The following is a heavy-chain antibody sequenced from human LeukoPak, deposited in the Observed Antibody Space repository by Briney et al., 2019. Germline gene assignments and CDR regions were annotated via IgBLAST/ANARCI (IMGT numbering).Heavy chain of an antibody. Sequence: ASVKVSCKASGYTFTGYYMHWVRQAPGQGLEWMGWINPNSGGTNYAQKFQGRVTMTRDTSISTAYMELSRLRSDDTAVYYCARGDSYGYAFYYYYYMDVWGKGTTVTVSS. V-gene: IGHV1-2*02. CDR3: ARGDSYGYAFYYYYYMDV. D-gene: IGHD5-18*01. CDR2: INPNSGGT. CDR1: GYTFTGYY. J-gene: IGHJ6*03.